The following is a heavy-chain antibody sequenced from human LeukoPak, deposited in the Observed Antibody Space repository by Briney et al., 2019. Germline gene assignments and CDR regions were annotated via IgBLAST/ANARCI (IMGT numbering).Heavy chain of an antibody. Sequence: GGSLRLSCAASGFTFSSYSMNWVRQAPGKGLEWVSYISSSSSTIYYADSVKGRFTISRDNSKNTLYLQMNSLRAEDTAVYYCAKDTPPRFDYWGQGTLVTVSS. J-gene: IGHJ4*02. V-gene: IGHV3-48*01. CDR2: ISSSSSTI. CDR3: AKDTPPRFDY. CDR1: GFTFSSYS. D-gene: IGHD1-14*01.